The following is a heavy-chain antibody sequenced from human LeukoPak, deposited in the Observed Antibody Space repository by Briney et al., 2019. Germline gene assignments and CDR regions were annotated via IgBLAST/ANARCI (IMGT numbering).Heavy chain of an antibody. J-gene: IGHJ5*02. V-gene: IGHV4-39*05. CDR3: AQSLGSSNWIGNWFDP. D-gene: IGHD6-13*01. CDR1: GGSISSSSRS. Sequence: SETPSLTCTVSGGSISSSSRSWGWIRQPPGKGLEWTGSIYYTGRTYYNPSLKSRVTISVDTSKNQFSLKLSSVTAADTAVYYCAQSLGSSNWIGNWFDPWGQGTLVTVSS. CDR2: IYYTGRT.